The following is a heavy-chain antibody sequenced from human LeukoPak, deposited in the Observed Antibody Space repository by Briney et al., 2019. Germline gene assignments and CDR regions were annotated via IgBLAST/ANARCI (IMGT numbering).Heavy chain of an antibody. CDR3: ARNLGGYYFDY. J-gene: IGHJ4*02. D-gene: IGHD3-16*01. CDR2: TYSSGST. V-gene: IGHV4-59*01. Sequence: SETLSLTCTVPGGSISSYYWSWIRQPPGKALEGFGYTYSSGSTTYNPSLKSRVAISVDTSKNQFSLKLSSVTAADTAVYYCARNLGGYYFDYWGQGTLVTVSS. CDR1: GGSISSYY.